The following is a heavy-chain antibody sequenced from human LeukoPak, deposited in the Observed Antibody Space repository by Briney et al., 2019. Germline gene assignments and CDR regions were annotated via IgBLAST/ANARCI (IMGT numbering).Heavy chain of an antibody. CDR2: IYHSGST. V-gene: IGHV4-38-2*02. CDR3: ARGHSSGAFDI. D-gene: IGHD3-22*01. J-gene: IGHJ3*02. CDR1: GYSISSGYY. Sequence: PSETLSLTCTVSGYSISSGYYWGWIRQPPGQGLEWIGSIYHSGSTYYNPSLKSRVTISVDTSKNQFSLKPSSVTAADTAVYYCARGHSSGAFDIWGQGTMVTVSS.